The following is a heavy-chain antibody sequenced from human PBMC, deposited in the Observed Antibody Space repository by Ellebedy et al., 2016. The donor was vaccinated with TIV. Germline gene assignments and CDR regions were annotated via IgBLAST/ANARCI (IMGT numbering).Heavy chain of an antibody. CDR1: GFTFSAFA. V-gene: IGHV3-23*01. CDR2: ISGSGGIS. CDR3: ARYLGLHWYPEPAAH. Sequence: PGGSLRLSCAASGFTFSAFAMSWVRQAPGKGLEWVSGISGSGGISYQADSVKGRLTISRDNSKNTLFLQMNNLRAEDTAVYYCARYLGLHWYPEPAAHWGQGTLVAVSS. D-gene: IGHD3-9*01. J-gene: IGHJ4*02.